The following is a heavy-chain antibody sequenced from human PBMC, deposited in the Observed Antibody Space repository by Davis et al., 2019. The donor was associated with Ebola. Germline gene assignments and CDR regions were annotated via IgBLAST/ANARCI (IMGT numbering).Heavy chain of an antibody. D-gene: IGHD6-13*01. V-gene: IGHV1-18*01. CDR2: ISAYNGNT. CDR1: GYTFTSYG. Sequence: ASVKVSCKASGYTFTSYGISWVRQAPGQGLEWMGWISAYNGNTNYAQKLQGRVTMTTDTSTSTAYMELRSLRSDDTAVYYCARVTDSSSWYAMITDYYYYGMDVWGKGTTVTVSS. J-gene: IGHJ6*04. CDR3: ARVTDSSSWYAMITDYYYYGMDV.